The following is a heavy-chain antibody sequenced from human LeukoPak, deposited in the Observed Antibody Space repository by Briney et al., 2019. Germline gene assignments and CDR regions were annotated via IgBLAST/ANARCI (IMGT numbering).Heavy chain of an antibody. D-gene: IGHD1-20*01. CDR3: AKDQFITGTTSH. CDR1: GFTFSSYW. V-gene: IGHV3-23*01. Sequence: GGSLRLSCAASGFTFSSYWLSWVRQAPGKGLEWVSAISGSGGSTYYADSVKGRFTISRDNSKNTLYLQMNSLRAEDTAVYYCAKDQFITGTTSHWGQGTLVTVSS. CDR2: ISGSGGST. J-gene: IGHJ4*02.